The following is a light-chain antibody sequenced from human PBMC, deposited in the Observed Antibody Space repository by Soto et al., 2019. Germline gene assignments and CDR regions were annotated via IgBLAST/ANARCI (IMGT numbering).Light chain of an antibody. Sequence: DIQMTQSPSSLSASVADRVTIICRASESVSTRVAWYQQKPGKAPKVPIYDASSWAGGVPSRFTGSGSGTEFTLTINSLQPDDFANYYCQQYSVYWTFGQGTKVDNK. V-gene: IGKV1-5*02. J-gene: IGKJ1*01. CDR3: QQYSVYWT. CDR1: ESVSTR. CDR2: DAS.